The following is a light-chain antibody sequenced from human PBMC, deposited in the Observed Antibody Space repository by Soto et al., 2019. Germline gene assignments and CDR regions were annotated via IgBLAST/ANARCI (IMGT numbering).Light chain of an antibody. J-gene: IGKJ4*01. CDR3: QQYDDLPLT. Sequence: DIQLTQSPSSLSAPVGDRITITCQASRDIAHYLSWYQQKPGKAPQLLVYDASKLQTGVPSRFSGSASGTDFTFAISSLQPEDRATYFCQQYDDLPLTFGGGTKVEIK. CDR2: DAS. V-gene: IGKV1-33*01. CDR1: RDIAHY.